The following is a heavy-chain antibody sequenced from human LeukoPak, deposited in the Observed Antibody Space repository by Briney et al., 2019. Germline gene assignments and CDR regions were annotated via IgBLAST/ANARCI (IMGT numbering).Heavy chain of an antibody. Sequence: GRSLRLSCAASGFTFSSYGMHWVRQAPGKGLEWVAVIWYDGSNKYYADSVKGRFTISRDNSKNTLYLQMNSLRAEDTAVYYCAKVPRRSTTYYDYVWGSYRFDYWGQGTLVTVSS. J-gene: IGHJ4*02. CDR3: AKVPRRSTTYYDYVWGSYRFDY. D-gene: IGHD3-16*02. CDR1: GFTFSSYG. V-gene: IGHV3-33*06. CDR2: IWYDGSNK.